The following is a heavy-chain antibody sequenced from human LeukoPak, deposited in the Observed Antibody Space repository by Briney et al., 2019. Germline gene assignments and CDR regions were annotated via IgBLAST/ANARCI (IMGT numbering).Heavy chain of an antibody. D-gene: IGHD2-2*01. V-gene: IGHV3-30*04. CDR3: ARGGLGYCSISTCFLFDF. CDR1: GFPFNLYS. CDR2: ISDDGNNR. J-gene: IGHJ4*02. Sequence: GGSLRLSCAASGFPFNLYSIHWVRQAPGEGLEWVALISDDGNNRNYADSVKGRFTVSRDSSKNALFLQMNSLRAEDTAVYYCARGGLGYCSISTCFLFDFWGQGDLVIVSS.